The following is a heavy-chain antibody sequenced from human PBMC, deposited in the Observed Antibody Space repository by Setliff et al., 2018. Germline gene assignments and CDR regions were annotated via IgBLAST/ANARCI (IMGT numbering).Heavy chain of an antibody. CDR2: INQGGGAQ. D-gene: IGHD3-3*01. CDR3: ARDVFDFRTGQADP. J-gene: IGHJ5*02. CDR1: GFTFSSLW. V-gene: IGHV3-7*01. Sequence: GGSLRLSCAASGFTFSSLWMSWVRQAPGKGLEWVANINQGGGAQFYVDSVKGRFTISRDNAKNSLYLQMSSLRAEDTAVYYCARDVFDFRTGQADPWGQGTLVTVSS.